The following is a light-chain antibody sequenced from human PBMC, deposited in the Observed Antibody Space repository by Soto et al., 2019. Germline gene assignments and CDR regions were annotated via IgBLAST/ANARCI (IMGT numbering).Light chain of an antibody. V-gene: IGLV2-14*01. J-gene: IGLJ1*01. Sequence: QSALTQPASVSGSPGQSITISCTGTSSDIGGYDYVSWYQQHPAKAPKLMIYDVSVRPSGVSNRFSGSKSGNTASLTISGLQAEDEADYYCSSYTSSSSTLRDVFGTGTKVTVL. CDR2: DVS. CDR1: SSDIGGYDY. CDR3: SSYTSSSSTLRDV.